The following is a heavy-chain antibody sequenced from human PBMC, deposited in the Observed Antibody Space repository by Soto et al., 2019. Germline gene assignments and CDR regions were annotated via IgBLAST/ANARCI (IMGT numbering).Heavy chain of an antibody. CDR3: ARDPNGDYDNGPYYYGMDV. J-gene: IGHJ6*02. V-gene: IGHV4-59*01. Sequence: QVQLQESGPGLVKPSETLSLTCTVSGGSISSYYWSWIRQPPGKGLEWIGYIYYSGSTNYNPSLKSRVTISVDTSKNQFSLKLSSVTAADTAVYYCARDPNGDYDNGPYYYGMDVWGQGTTVTVSS. CDR1: GGSISSYY. D-gene: IGHD4-17*01. CDR2: IYYSGST.